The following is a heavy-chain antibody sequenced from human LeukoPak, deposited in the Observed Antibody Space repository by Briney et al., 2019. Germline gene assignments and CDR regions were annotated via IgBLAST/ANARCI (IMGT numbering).Heavy chain of an antibody. D-gene: IGHD5/OR15-5a*01. CDR3: ARPSDFVYLSTDY. CDR2: IYTVGST. Sequence: PSETLSLTCTVSGGSINTFYWSWIRQTPGMGLEWIGYIYTVGSTNYNPSLKSRVTISMDTSKNQFSLKLKSVTAADTAMYYCARPSDFVYLSTDYWGQGTLVTVSS. V-gene: IGHV4-4*09. J-gene: IGHJ4*02. CDR1: GGSINTFY.